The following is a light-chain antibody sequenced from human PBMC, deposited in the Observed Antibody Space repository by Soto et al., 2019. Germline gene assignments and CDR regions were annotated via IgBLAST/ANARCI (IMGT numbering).Light chain of an antibody. J-gene: IGKJ2*01. CDR1: QGIRND. CDR3: LQHNTYPYT. Sequence: DIQMTQSPSSLSASVGDRITITCRASQGIRNDLGWFQQRPGKAPKRVIDGASTWQSGVPSRFSGSGSGTEFALTIASLQPEDFATYCCLQHNTYPYTFGQGTKLEIK. CDR2: GAS. V-gene: IGKV1-17*01.